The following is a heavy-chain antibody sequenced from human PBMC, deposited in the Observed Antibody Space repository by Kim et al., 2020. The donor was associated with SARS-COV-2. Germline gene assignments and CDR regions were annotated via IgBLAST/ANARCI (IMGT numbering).Heavy chain of an antibody. D-gene: IGHD6-13*01. Sequence: SETLSLTCAVYGGSFSGYYWSWIRQPPGKGLEWIGEINHSGSTNYNPSLKSRVTISVDTSKNQFSLKLSSVTDADTAVYYCARGPPYRYSSPRVWFDPWG. V-gene: IGHV4-34*01. J-gene: IGHJ5*02. CDR3: ARGPPYRYSSPRVWFDP. CDR1: GGSFSGYY. CDR2: INHSGST.